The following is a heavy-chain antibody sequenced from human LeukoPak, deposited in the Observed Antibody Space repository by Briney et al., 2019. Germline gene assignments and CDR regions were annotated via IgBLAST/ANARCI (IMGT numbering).Heavy chain of an antibody. CDR3: ARDLSGVISY. J-gene: IGHJ4*02. CDR2: IYYSGST. Sequence: PSQTLSLTCTVSGASISSGGYYWSWIRQHPGKGLEWLGYIYYSGSTYYNPSLKSRVNISLDTFKNQFSLKLSSVTAADTAVYYCARDLSGVISYWGPGTPVTVSS. D-gene: IGHD3-10*01. CDR1: GASISSGGYY. V-gene: IGHV4-31*03.